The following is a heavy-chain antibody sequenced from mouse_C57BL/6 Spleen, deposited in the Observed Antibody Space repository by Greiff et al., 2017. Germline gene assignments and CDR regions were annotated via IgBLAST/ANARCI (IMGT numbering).Heavy chain of an antibody. CDR3: AIRNYGSSFYFDY. CDR1: GYTFTDYY. V-gene: IGHV1-19*01. CDR2: INPYHGGT. Sequence: EVQLQQSGPVLVKPGASVKMSCKASGYTFTDYYMNWVKQSHGKSLEWIGVINPYHGGTSYNQKFKGKATLTVYKSSSTAYMELNSLTSEDSAVYYCAIRNYGSSFYFDYGGQGTTLTVSS. J-gene: IGHJ2*01. D-gene: IGHD1-1*01.